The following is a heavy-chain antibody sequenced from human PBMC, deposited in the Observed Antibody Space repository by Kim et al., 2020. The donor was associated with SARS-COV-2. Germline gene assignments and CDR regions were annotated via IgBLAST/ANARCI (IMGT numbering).Heavy chain of an antibody. CDR3: ARDYYGSGSHPAY. V-gene: IGHV1-3*01. Sequence: YSQKFQGRVTITRDTSASTAYMELSSLRSEDTAVYYCARDYYGSGSHPAYWGQGTLVTVSS. J-gene: IGHJ4*02. D-gene: IGHD3-10*01.